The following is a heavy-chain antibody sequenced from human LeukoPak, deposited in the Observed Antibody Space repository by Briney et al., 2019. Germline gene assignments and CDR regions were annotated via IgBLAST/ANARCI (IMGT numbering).Heavy chain of an antibody. CDR1: GGTFSSYA. Sequence: SVKVSCRASGGTFSSYAISWVRQAPGQGLEWMGRIIPILDIANYAQTFQGRVTITADKSTSTAYMELSSLRSEDTAVYYCASVPYYYDSSGYYPSYYFDYWGQGTLVTVSS. J-gene: IGHJ4*02. CDR2: IIPILDIA. V-gene: IGHV1-69*04. D-gene: IGHD3-22*01. CDR3: ASVPYYYDSSGYYPSYYFDY.